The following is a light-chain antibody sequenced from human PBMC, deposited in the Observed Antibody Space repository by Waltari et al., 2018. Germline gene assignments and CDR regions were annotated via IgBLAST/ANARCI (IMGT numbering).Light chain of an antibody. CDR3: YSGDDSGNQEV. J-gene: IGLJ2*01. CDR2: FDS. Sequence: SYLLTQPPSVSLAPGKTARITWWGDNLWLKGVHWYPKKSGQAPVLAIPFDSDRPSGVPERFSGSHSGNTATLTISGAQVEDEADYYCYSGDDSGNQEVFGGGTKLTVL. CDR1: NLWLKG. V-gene: IGLV3-21*01.